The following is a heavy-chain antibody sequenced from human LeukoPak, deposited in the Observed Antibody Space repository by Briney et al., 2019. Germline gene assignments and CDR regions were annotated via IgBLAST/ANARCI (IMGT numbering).Heavy chain of an antibody. V-gene: IGHV3-7*03. CDR2: IKRDGSEK. Sequence: PGGSLRLSGAASGFTFNSYWVNWVCQAPGKGLEWVANIKRDGSEKYYVDSVKGRFTISRDNAKNSLDLQMNSLRVEDTAVYYCARLGPASSVWPESFDHWGQGTLVTVSS. CDR1: GFTFNSYW. D-gene: IGHD6-19*01. J-gene: IGHJ4*02. CDR3: ARLGPASSVWPESFDH.